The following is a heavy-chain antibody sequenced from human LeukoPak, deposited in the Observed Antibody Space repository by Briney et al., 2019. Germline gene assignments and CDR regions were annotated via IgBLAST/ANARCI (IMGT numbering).Heavy chain of an antibody. D-gene: IGHD3-10*01. CDR2: ISAYSSNT. V-gene: IGHV1-18*01. Sequence: ASVKVSCKASGYTFTSYGINWVRQAPGQGLEWMGWISAYSSNTHYAQKFQGRVTMTRDTSISTAYMELSRLRSDDTAVYSCARGNGFWAPLSYWGQGTLVTVSS. CDR1: GYTFTSYG. J-gene: IGHJ4*02. CDR3: ARGNGFWAPLSY.